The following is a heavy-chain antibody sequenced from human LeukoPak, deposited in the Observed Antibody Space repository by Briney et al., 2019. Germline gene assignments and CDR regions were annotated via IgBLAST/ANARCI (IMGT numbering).Heavy chain of an antibody. J-gene: IGHJ5*02. D-gene: IGHD4-17*01. Sequence: PSETLSLTCTVSGGSISSYYWSWIRQPPGKGLEWIGYIYYSGSTNYNPSLKSRVTMSVDTSKNQFSLKLSSVTAADTAVYYCARAVRWFDPWGQGTLVTVSS. CDR2: IYYSGST. CDR1: GGSISSYY. CDR3: ARAVRWFDP. V-gene: IGHV4-59*12.